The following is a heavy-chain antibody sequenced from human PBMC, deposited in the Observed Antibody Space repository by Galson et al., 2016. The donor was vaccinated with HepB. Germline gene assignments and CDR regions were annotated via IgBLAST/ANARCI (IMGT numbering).Heavy chain of an antibody. Sequence: SLRLSCAASGFTFSSYAMSWVRQAPGKGLEWVSYISSSSSYTNYAESVKGRFTISRDNAKNSLYLQMNSLRAEDTAVYYCAKVDCGGDCKRFDYWGQGTLVTVSS. CDR3: AKVDCGGDCKRFDY. V-gene: IGHV3-11*06. J-gene: IGHJ4*02. D-gene: IGHD2-21*02. CDR2: ISSSSSYT. CDR1: GFTFSSYA.